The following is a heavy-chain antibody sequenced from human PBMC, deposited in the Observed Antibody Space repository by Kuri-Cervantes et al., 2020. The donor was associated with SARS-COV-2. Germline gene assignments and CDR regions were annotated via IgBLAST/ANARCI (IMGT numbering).Heavy chain of an antibody. J-gene: IGHJ4*02. CDR2: ISWNSGSI. CDR1: GFTFDDYA. D-gene: IGHD3-16*01. Sequence: GGSLRLSCAASGFTFDDYAMHWVRQAPGKGLEWVSGISWNSGSIGYADSVKGRFTISRDNAKNSLYLQMKSLRAEDTAVYYCTTVLLGAHDHWGQGTLVTVSS. V-gene: IGHV3-9*01. CDR3: TTVLLGAHDH.